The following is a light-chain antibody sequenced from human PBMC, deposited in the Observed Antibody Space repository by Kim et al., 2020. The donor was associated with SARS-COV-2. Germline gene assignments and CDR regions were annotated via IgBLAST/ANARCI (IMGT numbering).Light chain of an antibody. J-gene: IGKJ4*01. CDR1: QSVSSSY. CDR2: GAS. V-gene: IGKV3-20*01. CDR3: QQYGSSPLT. Sequence: LSLSPGERATLSCRASQSVSSSYLAWYQQKPGQAPRLLIYGASSRATGIPDRFSGSGSGTDFTLTISRLEPEDFAVYYCQQYGSSPLTFGGGTKLEIK.